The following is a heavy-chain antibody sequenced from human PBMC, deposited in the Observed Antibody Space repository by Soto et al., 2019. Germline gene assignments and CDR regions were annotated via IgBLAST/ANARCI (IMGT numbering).Heavy chain of an antibody. CDR1: GLTFSSYS. Sequence: GGSMRLSCAASGLTFSSYSMNWVRQAPGKGLEWVSSISSSSSYIYYADSVKGRFTISRDNAKNSLYLQMNSLRAEDTAVYYCARDPVIAAANWFDPWGQGTLVTAPQ. CDR2: ISSSSSYI. J-gene: IGHJ5*02. D-gene: IGHD6-13*01. V-gene: IGHV3-21*01. CDR3: ARDPVIAAANWFDP.